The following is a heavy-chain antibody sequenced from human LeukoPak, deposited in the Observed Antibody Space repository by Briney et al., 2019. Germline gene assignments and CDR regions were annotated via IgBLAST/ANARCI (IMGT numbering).Heavy chain of an antibody. CDR1: GFTFDDYA. D-gene: IGHD2-2*01. Sequence: GRSLRLSCAASGFTFDDYAMHWVRQAPGKGLEWVSGISWNSGSIGYADSVKGRFTISRDNAKNSLYLQMNSLRAEDTALYYCAKDIGYCSSTSCFGGDHYYGMDVWGQGTTVTVSS. J-gene: IGHJ6*02. CDR3: AKDIGYCSSTSCFGGDHYYGMDV. V-gene: IGHV3-9*01. CDR2: ISWNSGSI.